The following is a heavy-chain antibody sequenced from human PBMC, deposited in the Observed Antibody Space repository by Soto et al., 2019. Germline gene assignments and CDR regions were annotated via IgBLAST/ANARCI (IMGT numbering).Heavy chain of an antibody. CDR3: AKDRGSGSYAANYYYYGMDV. CDR2: ISSSSSTI. Sequence: SLRLSCAAYGFTFSSYSMNWVRQAPGKGLEWVSYISSSSSTIYYADSVKGRFTISRDNAKTSLYLQMNSLRAEDTALYYCAKDRGSGSYAANYYYYGMDVWGQGTTVTVSS. J-gene: IGHJ6*02. V-gene: IGHV3-48*04. CDR1: GFTFSSYS. D-gene: IGHD3-10*01.